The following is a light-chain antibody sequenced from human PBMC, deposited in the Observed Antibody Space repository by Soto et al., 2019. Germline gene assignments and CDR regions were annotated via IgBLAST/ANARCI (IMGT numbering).Light chain of an antibody. Sequence: QSALTQPASVSGSPGQSITISCTGTSSDVGGYNYVSWYQQHPGKAPKLMICDVSNRPSGVSNRFSGSKSGNTASLTISGLQAEDEADYYCSSYTSSSTPNWVFGGGTKLTVL. CDR2: DVS. CDR1: SSDVGGYNY. V-gene: IGLV2-14*01. CDR3: SSYTSSSTPNWV. J-gene: IGLJ3*02.